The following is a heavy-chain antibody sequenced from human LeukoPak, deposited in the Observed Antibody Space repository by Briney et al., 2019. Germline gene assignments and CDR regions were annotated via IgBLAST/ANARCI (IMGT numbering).Heavy chain of an antibody. CDR2: ISSSSYI. V-gene: IGHV3-21*01. CDR1: GFTFSSYS. Sequence: GGSLRLSRAASGFTFSSYSMNWVRQAPGKGLEWVSSISSSSYIYYADSVKGRFTISRDNAKNSLYLQMNSLRAEDTAVYYCASGRNWNDFLFDYWGQGTLVTVSS. J-gene: IGHJ4*02. D-gene: IGHD1-1*01. CDR3: ASGRNWNDFLFDY.